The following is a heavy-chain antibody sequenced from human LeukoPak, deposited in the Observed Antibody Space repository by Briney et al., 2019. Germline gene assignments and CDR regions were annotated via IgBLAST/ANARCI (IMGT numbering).Heavy chain of an antibody. J-gene: IGHJ4*02. CDR2: INPNSGGT. CDR1: GYTFTGYY. D-gene: IGHD5-12*01. Sequence: ASVKVSCKASGYTFTGYYMHWVRQAPGQGLEWMGWINPNSGGTNYAQKLQGRVTMTTDTSTSTAYMELRSLRSDDTAVYYCARESSGYDPFDYWGQGTLVTVSS. V-gene: IGHV1-2*02. CDR3: ARESSGYDPFDY.